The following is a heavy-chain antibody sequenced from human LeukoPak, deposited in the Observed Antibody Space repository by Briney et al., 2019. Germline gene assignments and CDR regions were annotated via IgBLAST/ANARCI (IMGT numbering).Heavy chain of an antibody. J-gene: IGHJ4*02. V-gene: IGHV4-61*01. CDR3: AREDGWGISY. Sequence: SETLSLTCTVSGGSVSSGSYYWSWIRQPPGKGLEWIGYIYYSGSTNYNPSLKSRVTISVDTSKNQFSLKLSSVTAADTAVYYCAREDGWGISYWGQGTPVTVSS. CDR1: GGSVSSGSYY. CDR2: IYYSGST. D-gene: IGHD5-24*01.